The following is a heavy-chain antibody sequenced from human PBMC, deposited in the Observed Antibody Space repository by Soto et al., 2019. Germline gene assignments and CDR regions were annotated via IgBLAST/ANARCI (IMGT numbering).Heavy chain of an antibody. CDR1: GGSISNHY. J-gene: IGHJ4*02. CDR2: IYYNGNT. Sequence: QVQLQESGPGLVKPSETLSLTCTVSGGSISNHYWSWIRQPPGKGLEWIGYIYYNGNTNYNPPLKSRVTMSVDTSKNQISLKLCSVTAADTAVYYCTRANWYSEYWGQGTLVTVSS. CDR3: TRANWYSEY. V-gene: IGHV4-59*11. D-gene: IGHD7-27*01.